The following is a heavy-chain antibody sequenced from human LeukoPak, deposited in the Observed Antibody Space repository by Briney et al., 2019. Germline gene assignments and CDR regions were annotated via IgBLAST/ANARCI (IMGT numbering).Heavy chain of an antibody. D-gene: IGHD3-3*01. CDR2: MNPNSGNT. CDR1: GYTFTSYD. Sequence: AASVKVSCKASGYTFTSYDINWVRQATGQGLEWMGWMNPNSGNTGYAQKFQGRVTMTRNTSISTAYMELSSLRSEDTAVYYCARRTKRFLEWLPEYYFDHWGQGTLVTVSS. CDR3: ARRTKRFLEWLPEYYFDH. J-gene: IGHJ4*02. V-gene: IGHV1-8*01.